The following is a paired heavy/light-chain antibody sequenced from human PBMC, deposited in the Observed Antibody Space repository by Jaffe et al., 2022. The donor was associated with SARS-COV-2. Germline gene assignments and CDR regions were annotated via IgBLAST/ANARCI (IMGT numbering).Light chain of an antibody. J-gene: IGKJ1*01. CDR1: QSITNS. CDR2: SSS. Sequence: DIQMTQSPSSLSASVGDRVTITCRASQSITNSLNWYQQKLGKAPKLLIYSSSSLQSGVPSRFSGNQSGTDFTLSVSSLQPEDSATFYCQQCYSTPWTFGQGTKVEI. V-gene: IGKV1-39*01. CDR3: QQCYSTPWT.
Heavy chain of an antibody. CDR1: GFTFNDYY. D-gene: IGHD3-22*01. Sequence: QVQLVESGGGLVKPGGSLRLSCAASGFTFNDYYMTWIRQAPGKGLEWISYISPGGSTTYYADSVKGRFTVYRDNTRNSMYLQMYTLRAEDTAVYYCARDRTYYDSAGYRNDYWGQGTLVTVSS. CDR2: ISPGGSTT. J-gene: IGHJ4*02. CDR3: ARDRTYYDSAGYRNDY. V-gene: IGHV3-11*01.